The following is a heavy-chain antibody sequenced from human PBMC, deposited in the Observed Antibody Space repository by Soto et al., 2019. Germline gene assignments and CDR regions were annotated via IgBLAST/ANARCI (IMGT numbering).Heavy chain of an antibody. CDR2: IFQSGST. CDR3: ARDRARGYSYGLDY. Sequence: SETLSLTCGVSGGTIRSPDWWTWVRQPPGKGLEWIGEIFQSGSTYYNPSLKSRVTISVDTSKNQFSLKLSSVTAADTAVYYCARDRARGYSYGLDYWGQGTLVTVSS. J-gene: IGHJ4*02. D-gene: IGHD5-18*01. CDR1: GGTIRSPDW. V-gene: IGHV4-4*02.